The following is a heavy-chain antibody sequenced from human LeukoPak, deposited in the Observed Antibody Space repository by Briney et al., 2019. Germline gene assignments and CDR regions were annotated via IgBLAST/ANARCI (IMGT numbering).Heavy chain of an antibody. Sequence: SETLSLTCGVSGGSVSSTNWWTWIRQPPGKGLEWIGEVHLDGRTNFNPSLKSRLTMSVDLSEDHVSLKLTSVTAADTAVYYCAREGGFYRPLDYSGQGTLVTVSS. D-gene: IGHD6-25*01. CDR1: GGSVSSTNW. CDR3: AREGGFYRPLDY. J-gene: IGHJ4*02. V-gene: IGHV4-4*02. CDR2: VHLDGRT.